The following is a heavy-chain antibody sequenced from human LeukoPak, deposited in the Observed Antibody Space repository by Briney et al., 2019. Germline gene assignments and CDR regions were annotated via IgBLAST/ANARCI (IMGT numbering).Heavy chain of an antibody. D-gene: IGHD2-2*01. CDR3: ARDEGSSYPFDY. CDR1: GGSISSSSYY. V-gene: IGHV4-39*07. Sequence: KPSETLSLTCTVSGGSISSSSYYWGWIRQPPGKGLEWIGSIYYSGSTYYNPSLKSRVTISVDTSKNQFSLNLSSVTAADTAVYFCARDEGSSYPFDYWGQGTLVTVPS. J-gene: IGHJ4*02. CDR2: IYYSGST.